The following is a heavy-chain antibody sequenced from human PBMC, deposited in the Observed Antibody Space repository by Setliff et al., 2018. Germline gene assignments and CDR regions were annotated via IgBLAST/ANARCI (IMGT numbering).Heavy chain of an antibody. CDR1: GGSISSYY. D-gene: IGHD3-3*01. Sequence: SETLSLTCTVSGGSISSYYWSWIRQPPGKGLEWIGYIYYSGSTNYNPSLKSRVTISVDTSKNQFSLKLSSVTAADTAMYYCARKAIFGSDAFDIWGQGTMVTVS. V-gene: IGHV4-59*01. CDR2: IYYSGST. J-gene: IGHJ3*02. CDR3: ARKAIFGSDAFDI.